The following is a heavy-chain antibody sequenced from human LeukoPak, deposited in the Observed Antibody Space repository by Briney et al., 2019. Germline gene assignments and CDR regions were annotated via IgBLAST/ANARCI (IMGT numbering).Heavy chain of an antibody. D-gene: IGHD3-22*01. V-gene: IGHV3-23*01. CDR3: AKDSGPYYYDSSGSDY. Sequence: GGSLRLSCAASGFTFSSYAMSWVRQAPGKGLEWVSAISGSGGSTYYADSVKGRFTISRDNSKNTLYLQMNSLRAEDTAVYYCAKDSGPYYYDSSGSDYWGQGTLVIVSS. J-gene: IGHJ4*02. CDR2: ISGSGGST. CDR1: GFTFSSYA.